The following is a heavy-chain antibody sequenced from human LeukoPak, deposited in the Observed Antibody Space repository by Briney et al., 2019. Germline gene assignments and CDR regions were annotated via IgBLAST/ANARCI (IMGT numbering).Heavy chain of an antibody. J-gene: IGHJ4*02. CDR3: AKSLTGLDTIWDPFFDY. CDR2: IYYSGST. CDR1: GGSISSSSYY. V-gene: IGHV4-39*07. D-gene: IGHD3-3*01. Sequence: SETLSLTCTVSGGSISSSSYYWGWIRQPPGKGLEWIGSIYYSGSTYYNPSLKSRVTISVDTSKNQFSLKLSSVTAADTAVYYCAKSLTGLDTIWDPFFDYWGQGTLVTVSS.